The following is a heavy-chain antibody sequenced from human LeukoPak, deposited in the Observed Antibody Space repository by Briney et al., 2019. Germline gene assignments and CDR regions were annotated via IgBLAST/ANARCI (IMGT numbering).Heavy chain of an antibody. CDR3: ASQTNNGEFGDY. D-gene: IGHD3-10*01. V-gene: IGHV1-3*01. J-gene: IGHJ4*02. CDR2: ISGGNGDT. Sequence: ASVKVSCKASGYTFTSSTMHWVRQAPGQRLEWMGWISGGNGDTRYSRKFQGRVTITRDTSARTAYMELSSLRFEDTAVYYCASQTNNGEFGDYWGQGTLVPVSS. CDR1: GYTFTSST.